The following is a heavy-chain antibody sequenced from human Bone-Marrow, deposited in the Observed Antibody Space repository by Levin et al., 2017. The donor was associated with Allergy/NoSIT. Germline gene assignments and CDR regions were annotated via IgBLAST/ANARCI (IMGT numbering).Heavy chain of an antibody. J-gene: IGHJ3*02. CDR1: GFTFSSYA. CDR2: ISYDGSNK. CDR3: ARGEMQWLAYDAFDI. V-gene: IGHV3-30*04. Sequence: PGESLKISCAASGFTFSSYAMHWVRQAPGKGLEWVAVISYDGSNKYYADSVKGRFTISRDNSKNTLYLQMNSLRAEDTAVYYCARGEMQWLAYDAFDIWGQGTMVTVSS. D-gene: IGHD6-19*01.